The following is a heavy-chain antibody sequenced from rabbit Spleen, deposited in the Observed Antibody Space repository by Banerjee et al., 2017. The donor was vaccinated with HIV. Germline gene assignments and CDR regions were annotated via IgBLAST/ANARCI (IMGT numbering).Heavy chain of an antibody. V-gene: IGHV1S40*01. CDR2: IYTGNGKT. CDR1: GFSFSCTYY. CDR3: ARDAGSGDYIDVYFNL. Sequence: QSLEESGGDLVKPGASLTLTCTASGFSFSCTYYMCWVRQAPGKGLEWIGCIYTGNGKTYYASWAKGRFTISKSSSTTVTLQMTSLTAADTATYFCARDAGSGDYIDVYFNLWGQGTLVTVS. D-gene: IGHD8-1*01. J-gene: IGHJ4*01.